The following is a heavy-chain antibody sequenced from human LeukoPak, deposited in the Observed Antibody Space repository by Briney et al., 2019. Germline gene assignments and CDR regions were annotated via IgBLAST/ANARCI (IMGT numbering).Heavy chain of an antibody. D-gene: IGHD3-22*01. J-gene: IGHJ4*02. Sequence: PSETLSLTCTVSGGSISSYYWSWIRQPPGKGLEWIGYIYTSGSTNYNPSLKSRVTISVDTSKNQFSLKLSSVTAADTAVYYCARHVPVQYYYDISGSLGYWGQGTLVTVSS. CDR3: ARHVPVQYYYDISGSLGY. CDR1: GGSISSYY. V-gene: IGHV4-4*09. CDR2: IYTSGST.